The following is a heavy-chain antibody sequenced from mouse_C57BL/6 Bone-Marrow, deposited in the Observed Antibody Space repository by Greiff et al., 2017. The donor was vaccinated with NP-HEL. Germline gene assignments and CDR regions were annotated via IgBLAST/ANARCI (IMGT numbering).Heavy chain of an antibody. V-gene: IGHV1-52*01. D-gene: IGHD2-4*01. J-gene: IGHJ2*01. Sequence: QVQLQQSGAELVRPGSSVKLSCKASGYTFTSYWMHWVKQRPIQGLEWIGNIDPSDSETHYNQKFKDKATLTVDKSSSTAYMQLSSLTSEDSAVYYCARSIYYDYEDYWGQGTTLTVSS. CDR2: IDPSDSET. CDR3: ARSIYYDYEDY. CDR1: GYTFTSYW.